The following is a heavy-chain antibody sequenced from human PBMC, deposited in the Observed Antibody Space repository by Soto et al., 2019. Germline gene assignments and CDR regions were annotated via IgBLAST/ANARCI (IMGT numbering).Heavy chain of an antibody. CDR3: ARVVGSSWYSVVLVGATREGSWFDP. V-gene: IGHV4-59*01. J-gene: IGHJ5*02. D-gene: IGHD1-26*01. Sequence: SETLSLTCTVSCGSISSYYWSWIRQPPGKGLEGIGYIYYSGSTNYNPSLKSRVTISVDTSKNQFSLKLSSVTAADTAVYYCARVVGSSWYSVVLVGATREGSWFDPWGQGTLVTVSS. CDR1: CGSISSYY. CDR2: IYYSGST.